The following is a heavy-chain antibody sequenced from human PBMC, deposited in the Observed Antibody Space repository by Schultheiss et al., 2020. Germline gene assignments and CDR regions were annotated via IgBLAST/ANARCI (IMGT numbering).Heavy chain of an antibody. D-gene: IGHD2-21*01. CDR2: INPIFGTT. Sequence: ASVKVSCKASGYPLNSSYINWVRQAPGQGLEWMGIINPIFGTTNYAQKLQGRVSVTRDTLTSTVYMELSSLRSDDTAVYYCARSEHPRSTVTYYGMDVWGQGTTVTVSS. CDR3: ARSEHPRSTVTYYGMDV. J-gene: IGHJ6*02. CDR1: GYPLNSSY. V-gene: IGHV1-46*02.